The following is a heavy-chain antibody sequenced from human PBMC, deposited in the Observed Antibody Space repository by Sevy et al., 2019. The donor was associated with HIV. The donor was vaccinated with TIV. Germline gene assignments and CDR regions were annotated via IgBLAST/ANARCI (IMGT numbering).Heavy chain of an antibody. V-gene: IGHV3-30*18. Sequence: GGSLRLSCAASGFSFRNYDMHWVRQAPGKGLEWLALVSFDGDSTYSADSVKGRFTSSRDNSKNTLYLQMNSQRVEDTAIYYCAKRGGNDTSGYVSYYYYGMDVWGQGTTVTVSS. CDR3: AKRGGNDTSGYVSYYYYGMDV. CDR1: GFSFRNYD. CDR2: VSFDGDST. D-gene: IGHD2-2*01. J-gene: IGHJ6*02.